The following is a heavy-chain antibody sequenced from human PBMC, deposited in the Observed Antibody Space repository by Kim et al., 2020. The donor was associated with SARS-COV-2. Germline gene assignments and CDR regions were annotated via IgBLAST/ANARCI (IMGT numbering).Heavy chain of an antibody. CDR3: AKARSTYVFDY. V-gene: IGHV3-23*05. Sequence: YHSDSVKGRFTISRDNTINTLYLQMNGLRAEDTAVYYCAKARSTYVFDYWGQGTLVTVSS. J-gene: IGHJ4*02. D-gene: IGHD3-16*01.